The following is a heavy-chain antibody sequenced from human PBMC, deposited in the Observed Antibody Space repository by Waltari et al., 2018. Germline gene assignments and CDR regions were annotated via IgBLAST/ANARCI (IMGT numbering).Heavy chain of an antibody. CDR2: INGNGHSV. J-gene: IGHJ6*02. Sequence: QLVESGGGLVQSGGSLRLSCEGSGFTFQDYAMHWVRQAAGKGREWVAGINGNGHSVGDAESVKGRFTIERDDAKESLYLQMNTLRPADTALYYCTKDSDSDGNRSPSMDVWGQGTTVTVSS. V-gene: IGHV3-9*01. CDR1: GFTFQDYA. CDR3: TKDSDSDGNRSPSMDV. D-gene: IGHD2-15*01.